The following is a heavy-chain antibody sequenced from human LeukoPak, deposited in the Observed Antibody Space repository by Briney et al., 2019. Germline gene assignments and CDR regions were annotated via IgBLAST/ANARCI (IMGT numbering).Heavy chain of an antibody. CDR3: ARAPTVLVGYCSSSSCQADY. CDR1: GFTFSSYA. Sequence: GSLRLSCAASGFTFSSYAMSWVRQAPGKGLEWVSAISGSGGSTYYADSVKGRFTISRDNAENSLYLQMNSLRVEDTAVYYCARAPTVLVGYCSSSSCQADYWGQGTLVTVSS. V-gene: IGHV3-23*01. D-gene: IGHD2-2*01. J-gene: IGHJ4*02. CDR2: ISGSGGST.